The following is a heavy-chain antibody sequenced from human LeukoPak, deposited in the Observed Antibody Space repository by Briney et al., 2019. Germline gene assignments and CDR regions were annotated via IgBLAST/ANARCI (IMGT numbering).Heavy chain of an antibody. Sequence: ASVKVSCKVSGYTLTELSMHWVRQAPGKGLEWMRGFDPEDGETIYARKFQGRVTMTEDTSTDTAYMGLSSLRSEDTAVYYCATPTFPRGYSYGYDIFIWGQGTLVTVSS. V-gene: IGHV1-24*01. CDR3: ATPTFPRGYSYGYDIFI. CDR2: FDPEDGET. J-gene: IGHJ4*02. D-gene: IGHD5-18*01. CDR1: GYTLTELS.